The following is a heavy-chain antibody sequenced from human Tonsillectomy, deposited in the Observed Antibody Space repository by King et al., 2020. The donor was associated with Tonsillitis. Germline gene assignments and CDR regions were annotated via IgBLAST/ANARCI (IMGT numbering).Heavy chain of an antibody. J-gene: IGHJ4*02. Sequence: LQLQESGPGLVKPSETLSLTCTVSGGSISSSIYYWGWIRQPPGKGLEWIGNIYYHGSTYYNPSLKSRVTISVDTSKNQFSLKLSSVTAADTAVYYCGRLNYYHSSAYKYYFDYWGQGALVTVSS. CDR3: GRLNYYHSSAYKYYFDY. V-gene: IGHV4-39*01. D-gene: IGHD3-22*01. CDR2: IYYHGST. CDR1: GGSISSSIYY.